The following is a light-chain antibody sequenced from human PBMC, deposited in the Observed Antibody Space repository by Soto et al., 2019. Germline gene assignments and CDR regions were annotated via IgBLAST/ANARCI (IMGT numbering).Light chain of an antibody. Sequence: ILLTQSPYALSISSVKIATLSCRASQSLGRYLAWYQQKPGQAPRLLIYDASHRATGIPVRFSGSGSESDFTLTSISLEPEDFAVYYCQQRAYPNTFGQGTRLEIK. CDR1: QSLGRY. V-gene: IGKV3-11*01. CDR3: QQRAYPNT. CDR2: DAS. J-gene: IGKJ5*01.